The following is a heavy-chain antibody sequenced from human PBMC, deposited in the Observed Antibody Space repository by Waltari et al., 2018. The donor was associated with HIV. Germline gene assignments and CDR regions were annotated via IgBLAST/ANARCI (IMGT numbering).Heavy chain of an antibody. CDR1: GGSFSGKF. J-gene: IGHJ6*02. CDR2: INDRGTT. Sequence: QVQLQQWGAGLLKTSETLSLTCAVSGGSFSGKFWTWIRQPPGKGLEWMGEINDRGTTNYSPSLQGRGTLSVDTSKNHFSLKLTSVTAADTAVYYCAGGHSAILYGLDVWGQGTTVTVSS. D-gene: IGHD3-10*01. V-gene: IGHV4-34*01. CDR3: AGGHSAILYGLDV.